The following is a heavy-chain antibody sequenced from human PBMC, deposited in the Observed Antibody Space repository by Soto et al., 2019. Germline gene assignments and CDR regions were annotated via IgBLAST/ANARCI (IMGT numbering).Heavy chain of an antibody. J-gene: IGHJ4*02. CDR1: GFTFSSYS. CDR3: ARDSYGYYFDY. Sequence: GGSLRPSCAASGFTFSSYSMNWVRQAPGKGLEWVSYISSSSSTIYYADSVKGRFTISRDNAKNSLYLRMNSLRDEDTAVYYCARDSYGYYFDYWGQGTLVTVSS. D-gene: IGHD5-18*01. V-gene: IGHV3-48*02. CDR2: ISSSSSTI.